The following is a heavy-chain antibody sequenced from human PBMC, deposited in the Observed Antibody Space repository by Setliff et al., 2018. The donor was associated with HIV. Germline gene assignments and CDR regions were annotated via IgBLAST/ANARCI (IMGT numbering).Heavy chain of an antibody. CDR3: ASDLYSSGWRWGAFDI. V-gene: IGHV3-48*01. Sequence: GSLRLSCAASGFTFSSYSMNWVRQAPGKGLEWVSYISSSSTTIYYADSVKGRFTISRDNAKNSLYLQMNSLRAEDTAVYYCASDLYSSGWRWGAFDIWGQGTMVT. CDR2: ISSSSTTI. D-gene: IGHD6-19*01. CDR1: GFTFSSYS. J-gene: IGHJ3*02.